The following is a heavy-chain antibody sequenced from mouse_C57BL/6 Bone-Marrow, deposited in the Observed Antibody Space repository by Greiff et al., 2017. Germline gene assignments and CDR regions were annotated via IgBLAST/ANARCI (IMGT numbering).Heavy chain of an antibody. V-gene: IGHV5-4*01. CDR3: ASDLACAMDY. CDR1: GFTFSSYS. J-gene: IGHJ4*01. Sequence: EVQVVESGGGLVKPGGSLKLSCAASGFTFSSYSMSWVRQTPGKGLEWVATISDGGSYTYYPDNVKGRFTSSRDNAKNNLYLQMSQLKSEDTAMYDCASDLACAMDYWGQGTSVTVSS. CDR2: ISDGGSYT.